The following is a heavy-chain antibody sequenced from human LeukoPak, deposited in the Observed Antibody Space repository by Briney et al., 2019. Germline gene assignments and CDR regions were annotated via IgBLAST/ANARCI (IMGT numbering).Heavy chain of an antibody. CDR1: GFTFSSYS. J-gene: IGHJ4*02. D-gene: IGHD5-24*01. CDR2: ISSSGDYT. Sequence: GSLRLSXAASGFTFSSYSMNWVLQAPGKGLEWVSSISSSGDYTYYADSVKGRFTISRDNAKKSLHLQLNSLTVEDTAVYLCARASDGYHSDYWGQGTLVTVSS. CDR3: ARASDGYHSDY. V-gene: IGHV3-21*01.